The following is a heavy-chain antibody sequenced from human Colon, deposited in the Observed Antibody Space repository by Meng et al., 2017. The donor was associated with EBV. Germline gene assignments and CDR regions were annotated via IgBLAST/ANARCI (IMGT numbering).Heavy chain of an antibody. CDR3: ARGPYCGGDCYWFDP. D-gene: IGHD2-21*02. Sequence: LQGSDPGLVQPSQSLSPTSAVSGDSISRGDYSWSWIRQPPGQGLEWIGYIYHGGTTYNTSLKSRVTISVDNSKNQFSLRLTSVTAADTAVYYCARGPYCGGDCYWFDPWGQGTLVTVSS. J-gene: IGHJ5*02. V-gene: IGHV4-30-2*01. CDR2: IYHGGTT. CDR1: GDSISRGDYS.